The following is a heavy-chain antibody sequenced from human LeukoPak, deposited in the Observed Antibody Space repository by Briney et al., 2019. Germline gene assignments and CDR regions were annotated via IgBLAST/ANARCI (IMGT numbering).Heavy chain of an antibody. CDR3: ARDQTGYSSGWAFDY. CDR2: ISSSGSTI. Sequence: PGGSLRLSCATSGFTFSNYEMNWVRQATSTGRDWVSYISSSGSTIYSADSVKGRFTISRDNAKNSLYLQMNSLRAEDTTVYYCARDQTGYSSGWAFDYWGQGTLVTVSS. J-gene: IGHJ4*02. D-gene: IGHD6-19*01. CDR1: GFTFSNYE. V-gene: IGHV3-48*03.